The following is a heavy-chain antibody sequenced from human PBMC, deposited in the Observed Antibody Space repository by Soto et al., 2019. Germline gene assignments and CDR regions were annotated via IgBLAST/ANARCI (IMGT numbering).Heavy chain of an antibody. CDR3: SSHNPTPYSSSFPGDAFDI. CDR1: GFTFSNAW. CDR2: IKSKTDGGTT. D-gene: IGHD6-6*01. Sequence: GGSLRLSCAASGFTFSNAWMSWVRQAPGKGLEWVGRIKSKTDGGTTDYAAPVKGRFTISRDDSKNTLYLQMNSLKTEDTAVYYCSSHNPTPYSSSFPGDAFDIWGQGTMVTVSS. V-gene: IGHV3-15*01. J-gene: IGHJ3*02.